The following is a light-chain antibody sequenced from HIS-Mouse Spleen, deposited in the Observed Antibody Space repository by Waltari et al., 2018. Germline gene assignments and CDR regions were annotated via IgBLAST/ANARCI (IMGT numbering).Light chain of an antibody. CDR3: SSYTSSSLRDVV. CDR2: EVS. V-gene: IGLV2-14*01. Sequence: QSALTQPASVSGSPGQSITISCTGTSSDVGGYNYVSWYHQHPGKAPQLMIYEVSNRPSGVSNRFSGSKSGNTASLTISGLQAEDEADYYCSSYTSSSLRDVVFGGGTKLTVL. CDR1: SSDVGGYNY. J-gene: IGLJ2*01.